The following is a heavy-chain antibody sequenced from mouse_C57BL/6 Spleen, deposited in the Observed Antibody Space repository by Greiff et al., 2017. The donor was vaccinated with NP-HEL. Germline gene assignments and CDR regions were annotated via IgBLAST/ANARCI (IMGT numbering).Heavy chain of an antibody. V-gene: IGHV5-16*01. Sequence: EVKLMESEGGLVQPGSSMKLSCTASGFTFSDYYMAWVRQVPEKGLEWVANINYDGSSTYYLDSLKSRFIISRDNAKNILYLQMSSLKSEDTATYYCARGHYGSSTLDYWGQGTTLTVSS. CDR3: ARGHYGSSTLDY. J-gene: IGHJ2*01. D-gene: IGHD1-1*01. CDR1: GFTFSDYY. CDR2: INYDGSST.